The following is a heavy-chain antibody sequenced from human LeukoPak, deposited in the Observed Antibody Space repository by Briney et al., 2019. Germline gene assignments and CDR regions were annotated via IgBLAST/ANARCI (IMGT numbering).Heavy chain of an antibody. Sequence: SETLSLTCTVSGGSISSSSYYWGWIRQPPGKGLEWIGSIYYSGSTYYNPSLKSRVTISVDTSKNQFSLKLSSVTAADTAVYYCARDLDYDSSGYPHDAFDIWGQGTMVTVSS. CDR1: GGSISSSSYY. J-gene: IGHJ3*02. D-gene: IGHD3-22*01. CDR3: ARDLDYDSSGYPHDAFDI. CDR2: IYYSGST. V-gene: IGHV4-39*07.